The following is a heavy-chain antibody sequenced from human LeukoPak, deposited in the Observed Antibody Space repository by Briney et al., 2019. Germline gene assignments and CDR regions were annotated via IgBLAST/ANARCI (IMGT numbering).Heavy chain of an antibody. V-gene: IGHV3-7*03. J-gene: IGHJ6*02. CDR2: IKQDGSEK. CDR1: GFTFSSYW. D-gene: IGHD1-14*01. Sequence: PGGSLRLSCAASGFTFSSYWMTWVRQAPGKGLEWVANIKQDGSEKYYVDSVKGRFTISRDNAKNSLYLQMNSLRAEDTGVYYCASRSLPAYYNAMDVWGQGTTVTVSS. CDR3: ASRSLPAYYNAMDV.